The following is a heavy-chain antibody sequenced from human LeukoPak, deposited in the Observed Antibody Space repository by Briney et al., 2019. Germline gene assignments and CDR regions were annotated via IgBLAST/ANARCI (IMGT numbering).Heavy chain of an antibody. CDR2: IIPIFGTA. CDR1: GGTFSSYA. V-gene: IGHV1-69*05. CDR3: AREIIPIVVVPAAQSDAFDI. Sequence: SVKVSCKASGGTFSSYAISWVRQAPGQGLEWMGGIIPIFGTANYAQKFQGRVTITTDESTSTAYMELSSLRSEDTAVYYCAREIIPIVVVPAAQSDAFDIWGQGTMVTVSS. J-gene: IGHJ3*02. D-gene: IGHD2-2*01.